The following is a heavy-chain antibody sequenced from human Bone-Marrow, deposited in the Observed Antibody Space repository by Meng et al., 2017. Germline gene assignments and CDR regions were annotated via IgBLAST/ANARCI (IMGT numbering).Heavy chain of an antibody. CDR1: GGSISSYY. V-gene: IGHV4-59*01. CDR3: ARDHSYYYYGMDV. Sequence: GSLRLSCTVSGGSISSYYWSWIRQPPGKGLEWIGYIYYSGSTNYNPSLKSRVTISVDTSKNQFSLKLSSVTAADTAVYYCARDHSYYYYGMDVWGQGTTVTVSS. CDR2: IYYSGST. J-gene: IGHJ6*02.